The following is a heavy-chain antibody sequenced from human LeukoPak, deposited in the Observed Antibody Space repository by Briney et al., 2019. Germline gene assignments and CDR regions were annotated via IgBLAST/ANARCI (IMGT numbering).Heavy chain of an antibody. V-gene: IGHV4-30-4*08. J-gene: IGHJ4*02. Sequence: PSETLSLTCTVSGGSISTSSYYWGWIRQPPGKGLEWIGYIYFSGSTYYNPSLKSRVSISIDTSKNQFSLDLTSLTAADTAVYFCARLPTAADAYFDYWGQGTLVTVSS. D-gene: IGHD6-13*01. CDR2: IYFSGST. CDR3: ARLPTAADAYFDY. CDR1: GGSISTSSYY.